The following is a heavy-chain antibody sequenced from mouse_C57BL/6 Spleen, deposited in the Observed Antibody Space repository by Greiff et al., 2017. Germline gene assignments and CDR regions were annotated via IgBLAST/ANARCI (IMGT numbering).Heavy chain of an antibody. D-gene: IGHD1-1*01. CDR2: IDPSDSYT. Sequence: QVQLQQSGAELVMPGASVKLSCKASGYTFTSYWMHWVKQRPGQGLEWIGEIDPSDSYTNYNQKFKGKSTLTVDKSSSTAYMQLSSLTSEDSAVYYCARSLLTTVVDWYFDVWGTGTTVTVSS. CDR1: GYTFTSYW. J-gene: IGHJ1*03. CDR3: ARSLLTTVVDWYFDV. V-gene: IGHV1-69*01.